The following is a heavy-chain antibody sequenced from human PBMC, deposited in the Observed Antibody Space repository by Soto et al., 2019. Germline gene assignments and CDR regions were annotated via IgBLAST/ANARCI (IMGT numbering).Heavy chain of an antibody. CDR3: ARHCSSTSCYGAFDI. CDR2: IYYSGST. D-gene: IGHD2-2*01. J-gene: IGHJ3*02. Sequence: QVQLQESGPGLVKPSETLSLTCTVSGGSISSYYWSWIRQPPGKGLEWIGYIYYSGSTNYNPSLKSRVTISVDTSKNQFSLKLSSVTAADTAVYYCARHCSSTSCYGAFDIWGQGTMVTVSS. V-gene: IGHV4-59*08. CDR1: GGSISSYY.